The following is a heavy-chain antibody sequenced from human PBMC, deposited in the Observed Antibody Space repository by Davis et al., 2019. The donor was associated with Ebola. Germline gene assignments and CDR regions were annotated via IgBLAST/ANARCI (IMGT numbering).Heavy chain of an antibody. J-gene: IGHJ6*02. CDR3: ARAPAYDFWSEDV. V-gene: IGHV1-2*06. CDR2: INPNSGGT. CDR1: GYTFTGYY. D-gene: IGHD3-3*01. Sequence: ASVKVSCKASGYTFTGYYMHWVRQAPGQGLEWMGRINPNSGGTNYAQKFQGRVTMTRDTSISTAYMELSRLRSDDTAVYYCARAPAYDFWSEDVWGQGTTVTVSS.